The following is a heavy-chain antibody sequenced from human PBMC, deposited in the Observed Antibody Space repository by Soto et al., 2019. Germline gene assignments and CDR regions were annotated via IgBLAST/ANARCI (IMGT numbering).Heavy chain of an antibody. Sequence: EAQLLESGGGLGQPGGSLRLSCAASGFTFNSYAMTWVRQAPGKGLEWVSSVGSNGDAYYAGSVRGRLTISRDNSKNTVLLRMTSLRGEDTAIYYCAKDRQDHNSVWDPFDIWGQGTLVTVSS. V-gene: IGHV3-23*01. CDR3: AKDRQDHNSVWDPFDI. J-gene: IGHJ3*02. CDR1: GFTFNSYA. CDR2: VGSNGDA. D-gene: IGHD1-20*01.